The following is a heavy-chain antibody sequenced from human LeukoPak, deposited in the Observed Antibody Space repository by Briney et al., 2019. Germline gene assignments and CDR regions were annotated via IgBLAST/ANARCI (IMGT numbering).Heavy chain of an antibody. CDR2: IYYSGSA. V-gene: IGHV4-31*03. CDR3: ARSLSFYGDYIDY. D-gene: IGHD4-17*01. J-gene: IGHJ4*02. CDR1: GGSISSGGYY. Sequence: PSQTLSLTCTVSGGSISSGGYYWSWIRQHPGKGLEWIGYIYYSGSAYYNPSLKSRVAISVDTSKNQFSLKLSSVTAADTAVYYCARSLSFYGDYIDYWGQGTLVTVSS.